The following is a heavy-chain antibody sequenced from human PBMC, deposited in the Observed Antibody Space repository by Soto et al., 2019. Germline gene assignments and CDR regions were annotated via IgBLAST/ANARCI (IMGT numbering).Heavy chain of an antibody. Sequence: GGSLRLSCAASGFTFSSYSMSWVRQAPGKGLEWVSGFRTSGDGGTTYYADSVKGRFTISRDNSKNMLFLQMNSLRAEDAAIYYCAKKVNSGPGSQYFDYWGQGTLVTVSS. D-gene: IGHD3-10*01. CDR2: FRTSGDGGTT. CDR1: GFTFSSYS. CDR3: AKKVNSGPGSQYFDY. J-gene: IGHJ4*02. V-gene: IGHV3-23*01.